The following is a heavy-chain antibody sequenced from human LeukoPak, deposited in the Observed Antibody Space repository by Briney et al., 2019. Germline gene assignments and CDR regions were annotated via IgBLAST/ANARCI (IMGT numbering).Heavy chain of an antibody. V-gene: IGHV4-38-2*01. J-gene: IGHJ4*02. Sequence: PSETLSLTCAVSGYSISSGYYWGWIRQPPGKGLEWIGSIYHSGSTCYNPSLKSRVTISLDTSKNQFSLKLSSVTAADTAVYYCARYQWQRVDYWGQGTLVTVSS. CDR2: IYHSGST. D-gene: IGHD5-12*01. CDR1: GYSISSGYY. CDR3: ARYQWQRVDY.